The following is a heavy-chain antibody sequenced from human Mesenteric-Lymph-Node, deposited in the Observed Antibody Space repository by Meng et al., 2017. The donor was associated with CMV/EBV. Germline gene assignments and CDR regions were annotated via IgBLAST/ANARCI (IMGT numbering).Heavy chain of an antibody. D-gene: IGHD2-2*01. CDR1: GGSISDYY. Sequence: SETLSLTCTVSGGSISDYYWSWIRQPPGKGLEWIGNIYYSGSTNYNPSLKSRVTMSVDASKNQFSLKLSSVTAADTAVYYCARTDCRTTRRYSYFDYWGQGTLVTVSS. J-gene: IGHJ4*02. CDR2: IYYSGST. V-gene: IGHV4-59*01. CDR3: ARTDCRTTRRYSYFDY.